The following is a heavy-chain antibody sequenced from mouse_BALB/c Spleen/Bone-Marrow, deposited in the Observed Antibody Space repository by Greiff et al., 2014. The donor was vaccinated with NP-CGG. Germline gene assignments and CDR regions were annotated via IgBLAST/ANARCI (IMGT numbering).Heavy chain of an antibody. CDR3: ARITTATGATDY. Sequence: VKLVESGPGLVAPSQSLSITCTVSGFSLTTYGVHWVRQPPGKGLEWLGVLWADGSTNYNSALMSRLSISKDNSKSQVFLKMNSLQTDDTAMYYCARITTATGATDYWGQGTSVTVSS. CDR2: LWADGST. J-gene: IGHJ4*01. D-gene: IGHD1-2*01. CDR1: GFSLTTYG. V-gene: IGHV2-9*02.